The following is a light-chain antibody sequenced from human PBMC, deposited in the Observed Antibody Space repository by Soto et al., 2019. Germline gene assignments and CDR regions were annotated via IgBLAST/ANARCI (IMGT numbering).Light chain of an antibody. CDR3: QQYNNWPLT. J-gene: IGKJ1*01. CDR2: GAS. CDR1: QSVSSN. V-gene: IGKV3-15*01. Sequence: EIVMTQSPATLSVSPGERATLSCRASQSVSSNLAWYQQKPGQAPSLLIYGASTRATGIPARFSGSRSGTEFTLTISSLQSEDFAVYYCQQYNNWPLTFGQGTKVEIQ.